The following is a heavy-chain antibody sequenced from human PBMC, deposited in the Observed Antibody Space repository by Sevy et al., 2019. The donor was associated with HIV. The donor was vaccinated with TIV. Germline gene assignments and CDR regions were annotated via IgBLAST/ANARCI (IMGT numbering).Heavy chain of an antibody. V-gene: IGHV3-23*01. Sequence: GGSLRLSCKVTGLTSGAFAMSWVRQTPGKGLEWISSISGSSGLTHYADSVKGRFTISRDKSKGTVDLEMNSLRGDDTAVYYCAKPNWNFRADWFDTWGQGTLVTISS. J-gene: IGHJ5*02. D-gene: IGHD1-7*01. CDR2: ISGSSGLT. CDR3: AKPNWNFRADWFDT. CDR1: GLTSGAFA.